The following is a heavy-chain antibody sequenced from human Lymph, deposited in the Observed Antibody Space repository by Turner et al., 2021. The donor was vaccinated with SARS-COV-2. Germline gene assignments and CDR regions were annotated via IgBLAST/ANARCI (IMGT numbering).Heavy chain of an antibody. D-gene: IGHD5-18*01. CDR1: GFTFSSYG. J-gene: IGHJ4*02. V-gene: IGHV3-33*01. CDR3: ARQLWLRGTFDY. Sequence: QVQLVVSVGCVVQPVRSLRLSCAASGFTFSSYGMHWVRQAPGKGLEWVAAIWYEGSNKDYADSVKGRFTISRDKSKNTLYLQMNSLRAEDTAVYYCARQLWLRGTFDYWGQGTLVTVSS. CDR2: IWYEGSNK.